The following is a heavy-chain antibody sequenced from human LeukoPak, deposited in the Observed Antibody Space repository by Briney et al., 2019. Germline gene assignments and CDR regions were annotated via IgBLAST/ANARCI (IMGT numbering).Heavy chain of an antibody. V-gene: IGHV3-48*01. D-gene: IGHD3-3*01. CDR2: ISAASHGI. CDR1: GFTFTVYS. Sequence: GGSLRLSCAASGFTFTVYSMTWVRQAPGKGLEWISHISAASHGIYYADSVKGRFTVSRDNAKNSVFLLLTSLRPEDTAVYYCARGEWHQDGIGYNRFDNWGQGALVTVSS. J-gene: IGHJ4*02. CDR3: ARGEWHQDGIGYNRFDN.